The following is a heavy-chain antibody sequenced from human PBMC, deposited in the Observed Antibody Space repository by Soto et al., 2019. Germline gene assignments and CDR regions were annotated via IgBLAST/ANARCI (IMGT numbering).Heavy chain of an antibody. CDR3: ARDPLGSGSYYYYGMDV. J-gene: IGHJ6*02. CDR2: MSSSSSYI. Sequence: GGSLRLSCAASRFTFSSYWMSWVRQAPGKGLEWVSSMSSSSSYIYYAYSLKGRFTISRDNAKNSLYLEMSSLRAEDTAVYYCARDPLGSGSYYYYGMDVWGQGTTVTVSS. D-gene: IGHD3-10*01. V-gene: IGHV3-21*01. CDR1: RFTFSSYW.